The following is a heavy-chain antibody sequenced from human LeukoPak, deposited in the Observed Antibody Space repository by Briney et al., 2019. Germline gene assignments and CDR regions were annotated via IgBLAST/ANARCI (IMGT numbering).Heavy chain of an antibody. D-gene: IGHD6-13*01. CDR1: GFTFSSYG. V-gene: IGHV3-30*02. CDR3: AKGGHSSSWWSERVIDY. J-gene: IGHJ4*02. Sequence: PGGSLRLSCAASGFTFSSYGMHWVRQAPGKGLEGVAFIRYDGSNKYYADSVKGRFTISRDNSKNTLYLQMNSLRAEDTAVYYCAKGGHSSSWWSERVIDYWGQGTLVTVSS. CDR2: IRYDGSNK.